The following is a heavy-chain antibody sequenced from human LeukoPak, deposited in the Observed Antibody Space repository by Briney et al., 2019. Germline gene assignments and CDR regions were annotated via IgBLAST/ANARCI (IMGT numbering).Heavy chain of an antibody. CDR3: AKDIELFMS. CDR2: LSHGGTRS. CDR1: GFTCRNFA. Sequence: GGSLRLSCAASGFTCRNFAMSWVRQAPGKGLEWVSGLSHGGTRSFYAASVKGRFTISRDDSDSTLFLQMDNLRVEDTATYYCAKDIELFMSWGQGTLVIVSS. J-gene: IGHJ5*02. V-gene: IGHV3-23*01. D-gene: IGHD1-26*01.